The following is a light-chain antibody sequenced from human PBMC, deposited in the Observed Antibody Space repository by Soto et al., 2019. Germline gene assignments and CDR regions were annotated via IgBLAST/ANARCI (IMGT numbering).Light chain of an antibody. Sequence: QSVLTQPASVSGSPGQSITISCTGTSSDIGDYDYVSWYQHLPGKAPKLLIFDVTHRPSGVSDRFSGSKSGNTASLTITGVQPEDEADYYCCSYTDIALDVVFGGGTKLTVL. CDR1: SSDIGDYDY. CDR3: CSYTDIALDVV. CDR2: DVT. V-gene: IGLV2-14*01. J-gene: IGLJ2*01.